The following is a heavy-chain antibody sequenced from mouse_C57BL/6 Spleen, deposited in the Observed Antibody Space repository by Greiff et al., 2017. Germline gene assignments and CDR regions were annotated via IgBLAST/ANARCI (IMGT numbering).Heavy chain of an antibody. CDR1: GYSFTGYF. CDR2: INPYNGDT. V-gene: IGHV1-20*01. D-gene: IGHD2-3*01. CDR3: ARDGYLDY. Sequence: EVQGVESGPELVKPGDSVKISCKASGYSFTGYFMNWVMQSHGKSLEWIGRINPYNGDTFYNQKFKGKATLTVDKSSSTAHMELRSLTSEDSAVYYCARDGYLDYWGQGTTLTVSS. J-gene: IGHJ2*01.